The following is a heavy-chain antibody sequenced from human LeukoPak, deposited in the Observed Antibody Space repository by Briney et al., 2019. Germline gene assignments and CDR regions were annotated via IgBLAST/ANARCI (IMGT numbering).Heavy chain of an antibody. J-gene: IGHJ3*02. Sequence: PGGSLSLSCAASGFTFSSYWMHWVRQAPGEGLVWVARITSDGSSTSHADSVKGRFTISRDNAKNTLYLQMNSLRAEDTAVYYCARDYAVGESFDIWGQGTLVTVSS. D-gene: IGHD3-16*01. V-gene: IGHV3-74*01. CDR3: ARDYAVGESFDI. CDR2: ITSDGSST. CDR1: GFTFSSYW.